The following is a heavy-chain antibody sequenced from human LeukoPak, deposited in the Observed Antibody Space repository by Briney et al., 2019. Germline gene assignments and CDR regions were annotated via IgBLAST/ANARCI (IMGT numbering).Heavy chain of an antibody. D-gene: IGHD6-13*01. V-gene: IGHV3-66*01. Sequence: GGSLRLSCAASGFTVSINYMSWVRQAPGKGLEWVSVIYSGGSTYYADSVKGRFTISRDNSKNTLYLQMNSLRAEDTAVYYCARAAIAAAGRISWGQGTLVTVSS. CDR2: IYSGGST. CDR1: GFTVSINY. J-gene: IGHJ5*02. CDR3: ARAAIAAAGRIS.